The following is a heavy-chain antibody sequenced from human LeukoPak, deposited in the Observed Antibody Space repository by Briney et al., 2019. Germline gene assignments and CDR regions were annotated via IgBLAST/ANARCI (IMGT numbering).Heavy chain of an antibody. D-gene: IGHD6-13*01. CDR3: ARQQLVLDS. Sequence: GGALRLSWAASGFTFSNAWMSWGRQAPGKGLEWLGHIKSKSDGGKTDYAAPVKGRFTFSRDDSKNTLYPQMNSLKNEDTAVYYCARQQLVLDSWGQGTLVTVSS. CDR2: IKSKSDGGKT. J-gene: IGHJ5*01. V-gene: IGHV3-15*01. CDR1: GFTFSNAW.